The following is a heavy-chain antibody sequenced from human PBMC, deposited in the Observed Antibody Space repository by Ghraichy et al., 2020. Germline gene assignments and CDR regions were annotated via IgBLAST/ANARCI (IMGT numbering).Heavy chain of an antibody. Sequence: SQTLSLTCTVSGGSISSYYWSWIRQPPGKGLEWIGYIYYSGSTNYNPSLKSRVTISVDTSKNQFSLKLSSVTAADTAVYYCARDAATVTTNNDAFDIWGQGTMVTVSS. CDR3: ARDAATVTTNNDAFDI. D-gene: IGHD4-17*01. CDR2: IYYSGST. CDR1: GGSISSYY. J-gene: IGHJ3*02. V-gene: IGHV4-59*01.